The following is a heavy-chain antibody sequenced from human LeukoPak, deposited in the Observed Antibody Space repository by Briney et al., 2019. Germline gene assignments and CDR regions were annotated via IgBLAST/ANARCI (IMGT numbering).Heavy chain of an antibody. D-gene: IGHD2-21*01. V-gene: IGHV1-2*02. J-gene: IGHJ4*02. CDR3: ARDRGDPYSFDY. Sequence: ASVKVSCKASGYTFTGYYMHWVRQDPGQGLEWMGWINPNSGGTNYAQKFQGRVTMTRDTSITTAYMELSRLTSDDTAVYYCARDRGDPYSFDYWGQGTMVTVSS. CDR1: GYTFTGYY. CDR2: INPNSGGT.